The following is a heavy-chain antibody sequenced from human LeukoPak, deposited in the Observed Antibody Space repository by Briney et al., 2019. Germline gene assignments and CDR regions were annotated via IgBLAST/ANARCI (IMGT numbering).Heavy chain of an antibody. CDR3: AREGYCSGGSCDNWFDP. Sequence: SETLSLTCAVSGGSISSGGYSWSWIRQPPGKGLEWIGYIYHSGSTYYNPSLKSRVTISVDRSKNQFSLNLSSVTAADTAVYYCAREGYCSGGSCDNWFDPWGQGTLVTVSS. CDR2: IYHSGST. V-gene: IGHV4-30-2*01. CDR1: GGSISSGGYS. J-gene: IGHJ5*02. D-gene: IGHD2-15*01.